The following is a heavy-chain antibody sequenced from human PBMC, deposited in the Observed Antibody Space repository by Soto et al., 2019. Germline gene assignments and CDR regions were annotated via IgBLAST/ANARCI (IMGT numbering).Heavy chain of an antibody. CDR2: IYYSGST. V-gene: IGHV4-59*01. CDR3: ARGFLLPRFDY. CDR1: GGSISSYY. J-gene: IGHJ4*02. Sequence: SETLSLTCTVSGGSISSYYWSWIRQPPGKGLEWIGYIYYSGSTNYNPSLKSRVTISVDTSKNQFSLKLSSVTAADTAVYYCARGFLLPRFDYWGQGTLVTVSS.